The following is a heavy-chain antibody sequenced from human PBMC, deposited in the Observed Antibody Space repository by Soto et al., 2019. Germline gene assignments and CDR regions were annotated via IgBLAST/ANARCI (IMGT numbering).Heavy chain of an antibody. CDR3: AKIVATIFAYYSVMDV. CDR2: ISGSGGST. V-gene: IGHV3-23*01. CDR1: GFTFSSYA. Sequence: GGSLRLSCAASGFTFSSYAMSWVRQAPGKGLEWVSAISGSGGSTYYADSVKGRFTISRDNSKNTLYLQMNSLRAEDTAVYYCAKIVATIFAYYSVMDVWGQGTTAPVSS. J-gene: IGHJ6*02. D-gene: IGHD5-12*01.